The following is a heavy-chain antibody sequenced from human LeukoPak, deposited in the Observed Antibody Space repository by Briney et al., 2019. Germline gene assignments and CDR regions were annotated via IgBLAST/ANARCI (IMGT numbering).Heavy chain of an antibody. CDR1: GFTFSSYE. CDR3: ARAAVVASTLPAY. J-gene: IGHJ4*02. Sequence: GGSLRLSCAASGFTFSSYEMNWVCQAPGKGLEWVSYIGSGGSLIYYADSVKGRFTISRDNAKNSLYLQMNSLRAEDTALYYCARAAVVASTLPAYWGQGTLVTVSS. CDR2: IGSGGSLI. V-gene: IGHV3-48*03. D-gene: IGHD2-15*01.